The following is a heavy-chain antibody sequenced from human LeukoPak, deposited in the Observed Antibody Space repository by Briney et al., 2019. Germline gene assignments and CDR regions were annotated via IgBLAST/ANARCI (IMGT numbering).Heavy chain of an antibody. D-gene: IGHD6-19*01. CDR2: ISAYNGNT. Sequence: ASVKVPCKASGYTFTSYGISWVRQAPGQGLEWMGWISAYNGNTNYAQKLQGRVTMTTDTSTSTAYMELRSLRSDDTAVYYCARRGSYIAVAAYYFDYWGQGTLVTVSS. V-gene: IGHV1-18*01. CDR1: GYTFTSYG. J-gene: IGHJ4*02. CDR3: ARRGSYIAVAAYYFDY.